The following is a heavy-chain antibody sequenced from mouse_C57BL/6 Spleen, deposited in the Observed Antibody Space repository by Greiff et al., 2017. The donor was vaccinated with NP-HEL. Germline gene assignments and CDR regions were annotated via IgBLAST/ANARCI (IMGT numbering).Heavy chain of an antibody. J-gene: IGHJ4*01. V-gene: IGHV1-53*01. CDR1: GYTFTSYW. D-gene: IGHD2-4*01. CDR3: ALLYDYDVLYYAMDY. Sequence: VQLQQSGTELVKPGASVKLSCKASGYTFTSYWMHWVKQRPGQGLEWIGNINPSNGGTNYNEKLKSKATLTVDKSSSTAYMQLSRLTSEDSAVYYCALLYDYDVLYYAMDYWGQGTSVTVSS. CDR2: INPSNGGT.